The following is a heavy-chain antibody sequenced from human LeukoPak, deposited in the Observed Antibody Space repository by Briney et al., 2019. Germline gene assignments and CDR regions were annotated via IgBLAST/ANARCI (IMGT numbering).Heavy chain of an antibody. CDR2: INSDGSST. J-gene: IGHJ4*02. CDR1: GFTFNSYW. D-gene: IGHD3-22*01. Sequence: GSLRLSCAASGFTFNSYWMHWVRQVPGKGLVWVSRINSDGSSTSYADSVKGRFTISRDNAKNTLYLQLISLRVEDTAVYYCARERDRSGYYLGDFDSWSQGTLVTVSS. V-gene: IGHV3-74*01. CDR3: ARERDRSGYYLGDFDS.